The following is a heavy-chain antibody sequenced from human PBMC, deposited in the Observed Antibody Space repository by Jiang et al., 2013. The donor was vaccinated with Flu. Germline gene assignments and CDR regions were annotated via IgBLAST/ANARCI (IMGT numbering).Heavy chain of an antibody. V-gene: IGHV4-59*01. CDR2: IYYSGST. CDR1: GDSISSYY. J-gene: IGHJ2*01. CDR3: ASRVGVYDWYFDL. Sequence: LLKPSETLSLTCTVSGDSISSYYWSWIRQPPGKGLEWIGYIYYSGSTDYNPSLKSRVTISVDTSKNQFSLKLSSVTAADTAVYYCASRVGVYDWYFDLWGRGTLVTVSS. D-gene: IGHD2-8*02.